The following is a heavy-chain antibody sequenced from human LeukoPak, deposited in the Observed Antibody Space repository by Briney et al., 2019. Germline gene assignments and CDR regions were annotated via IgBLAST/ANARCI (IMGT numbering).Heavy chain of an antibody. CDR3: ARYCSSTNCYKGGFDP. J-gene: IGHJ5*02. V-gene: IGHV4-31*03. Sequence: SETLSLTCTVSGGSISSGGYYWSWIRQRPGKGLEWIGYIYYSGSTYSNPSLKSRVTISVDTSKNRFSLNLSSVTAADTAVYYCARYCSSTNCYKGGFDPWGQGTLVTVSS. D-gene: IGHD2-2*02. CDR1: GGSISSGGYY. CDR2: IYYSGST.